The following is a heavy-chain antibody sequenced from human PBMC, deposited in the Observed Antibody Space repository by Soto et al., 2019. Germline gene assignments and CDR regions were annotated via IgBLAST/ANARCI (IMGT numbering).Heavy chain of an antibody. V-gene: IGHV3-30*18. D-gene: IGHD3-16*01. CDR2: ISYDGSNK. J-gene: IGHJ6*02. Sequence: TGGSLRLSCAASGFTFSSYGMDWVRQAPGKGLEWVAVISYDGSNKYYADSVKGRFTISRDNSKNTLYLQMNSLRAEDTAVYYCAKDYDYYYYYGMDVWGQGTTVTVSS. CDR1: GFTFSSYG. CDR3: AKDYDYYYYYGMDV.